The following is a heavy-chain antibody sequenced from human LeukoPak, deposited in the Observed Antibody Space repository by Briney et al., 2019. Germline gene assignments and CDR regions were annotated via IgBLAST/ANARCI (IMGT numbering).Heavy chain of an antibody. D-gene: IGHD3-10*02. CDR2: IRWDGKYT. J-gene: IGHJ6*04. CDR3: AELGITMIGGV. V-gene: IGHV3-30*02. Sequence: PGGSLRLSCTGSGFNFIEYGINWVRQAPGKGLEWVAFIRWDGKYTYYGDSVKGRFTISRDNAKNSLYLQMNSLRAEDTAVYYCAELGITMIGGVWGKGTTVTISS. CDR1: GFNFIEYG.